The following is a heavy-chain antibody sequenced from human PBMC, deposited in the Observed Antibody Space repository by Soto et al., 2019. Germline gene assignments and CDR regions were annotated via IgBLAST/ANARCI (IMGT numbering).Heavy chain of an antibody. J-gene: IGHJ4*02. Sequence: LRLSCAASGFTFSNYWVHWVRQAPGKGLMWVSRINSDGTTINYADSVEGRFTISRDNAKNTLFLQMNSLRVEDTAVYYCARAGWYRFDYWGQGTLVTVSS. CDR2: INSDGTTI. CDR1: GFTFSNYW. CDR3: ARAGWYRFDY. D-gene: IGHD6-19*01. V-gene: IGHV3-74*01.